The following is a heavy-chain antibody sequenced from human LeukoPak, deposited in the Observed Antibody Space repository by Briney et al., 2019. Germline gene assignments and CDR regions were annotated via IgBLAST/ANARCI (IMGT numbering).Heavy chain of an antibody. CDR1: GFTVSSNY. J-gene: IGHJ6*02. V-gene: IGHV3-66*01. Sequence: GGSLRLSCAASGFTVSSNYMSWVRQAPGKGLEWVSVIYSGGSTYYADSVKGRFTISRDNSKNTLYLQMNSLRAEDTAVYYCARELSGYYYGMDVWGQGTTVTVSS. CDR2: IYSGGST. CDR3: ARELSGYYYGMDV.